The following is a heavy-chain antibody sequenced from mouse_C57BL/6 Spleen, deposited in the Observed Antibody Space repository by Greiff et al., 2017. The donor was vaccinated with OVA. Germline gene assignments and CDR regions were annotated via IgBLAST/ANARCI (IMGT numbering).Heavy chain of an antibody. Sequence: DVMLVESGGGLVQPKGSLKLSCAASGFSFNTYAMNWVRQAPGKGLEWVARIRSKSNNYATYYADSVKDRFTISRDDSESMLYLQMNNLKTEDTAMYYCVRNSDWFAYWGQGTLVTVSA. CDR1: GFSFNTYA. CDR2: IRSKSNNYAT. V-gene: IGHV10-1*01. CDR3: VRNSDWFAY. J-gene: IGHJ3*01.